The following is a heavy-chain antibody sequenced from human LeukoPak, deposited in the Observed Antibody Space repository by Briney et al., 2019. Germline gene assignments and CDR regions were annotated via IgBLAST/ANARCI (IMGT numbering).Heavy chain of an antibody. CDR3: TKSVRSIWWGGAYYFDY. Sequence: PGRSLRLSCAASGFTFRSYAMSWVPEAPGKGLWWVSVITGSGDSTDYADSVKGRFSISRDNSKNTLYLQMNSLRAEDTAVYYCTKSVRSIWWGGAYYFDYWGQGALVTVSS. V-gene: IGHV3-23*01. D-gene: IGHD6-13*01. J-gene: IGHJ4*02. CDR1: GFTFRSYA. CDR2: ITGSGDST.